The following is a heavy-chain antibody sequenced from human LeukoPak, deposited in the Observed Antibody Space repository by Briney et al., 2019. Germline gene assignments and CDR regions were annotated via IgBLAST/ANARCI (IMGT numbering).Heavy chain of an antibody. D-gene: IGHD6-13*01. V-gene: IGHV3-9*01. CDR1: GFTFDDYA. CDR2: ISWNSGTI. J-gene: IGHJ4*02. Sequence: TGGSLRLSCAASGFTFDDYAMHWVRQAPGKGLEWASGISWNSGTIGYADSVKGRFTISRDNAKNSLYLQMNSLRAEDTALYYCAIPLSSSWHEEYWGQGTLVTVSS. CDR3: AIPLSSSWHEEY.